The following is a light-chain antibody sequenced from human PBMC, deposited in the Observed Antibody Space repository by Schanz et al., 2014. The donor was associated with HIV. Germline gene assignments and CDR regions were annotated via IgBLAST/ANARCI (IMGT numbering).Light chain of an antibody. CDR3: QQYKSSPRT. CDR1: QSISNW. V-gene: IGKV1-5*03. J-gene: IGKJ1*01. CDR2: KSS. Sequence: DIQMTQSPSTLSASVGDRVIITCRASQSISNWLAWYQQKPGKAPNLLIYKSSTLESGVPSRFSGSGSGTEFTLTITNLQPDDFATYYCQQYKSSPRTFGQGTKVEIK.